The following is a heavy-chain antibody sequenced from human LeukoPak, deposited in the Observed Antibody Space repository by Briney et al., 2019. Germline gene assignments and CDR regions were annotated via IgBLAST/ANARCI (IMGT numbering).Heavy chain of an antibody. V-gene: IGHV3-23*01. CDR2: ISGSGGST. J-gene: IGHJ4*02. CDR1: GFTFSSYA. Sequence: GGSLRLSCAASGFTFSSYAMSWVRQAQGKGLEWVSAISGSGGSTYYADSVKGRFTISRDNSKNPLYLQMNSLRAEDTAVYYWAKPIVGVLRGNLDYWGQGALVTVSS. CDR3: AKPIVGVLRGNLDY. D-gene: IGHD1-26*01.